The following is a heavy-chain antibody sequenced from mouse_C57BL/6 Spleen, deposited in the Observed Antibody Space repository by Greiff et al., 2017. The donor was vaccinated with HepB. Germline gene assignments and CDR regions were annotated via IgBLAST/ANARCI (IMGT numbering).Heavy chain of an antibody. CDR3: ARGTVVARGDYFDY. Sequence: VQLQQSGPELVKPGDSVKISCKASGYSFTGYFMNWVMQSHGKSLEWIGRINPYNGDTFYNQKFKGKATLTVDKSSSTAHMELRSLTSEDSAVYYCARGTVVARGDYFDYWGQGTTLTVSS. V-gene: IGHV1-20*01. CDR2: INPYNGDT. CDR1: GYSFTGYF. J-gene: IGHJ2*01. D-gene: IGHD1-1*01.